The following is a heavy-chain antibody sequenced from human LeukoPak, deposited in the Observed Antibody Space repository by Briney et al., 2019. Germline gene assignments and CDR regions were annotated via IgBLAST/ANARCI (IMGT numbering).Heavy chain of an antibody. J-gene: IGHJ3*01. V-gene: IGHV5-51*01. CDR2: IYPGDSDT. D-gene: IGHD3-22*01. CDR1: GYFFTSYW. Sequence: PGESLKISCKGSGYFFTSYWIGWVRHMPGKGLEWMGIIYPGDSDTRYSPSFQGQVTISVDKSISTAYLQLSSLKASDTAMYYCARPKDTSGYCDAFHFWGQGTMVTISS. CDR3: ARPKDTSGYCDAFHF.